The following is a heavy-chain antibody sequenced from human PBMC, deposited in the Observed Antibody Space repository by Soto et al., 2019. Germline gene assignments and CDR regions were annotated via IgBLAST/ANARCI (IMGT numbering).Heavy chain of an antibody. CDR3: VDVFTGSTFGY. CDR2: IYSSGNT. Sequence: SETLSLTCTVSGGSSSSTSYYWGWIRQPPGKGLEWIGSIYSSGNTYYNPSLESRLSITVDTSKNQFSLKLRSVTAADTAVYYCVDVFTGSTFGYWGQGTLVTVSS. D-gene: IGHD3-9*01. CDR1: GGSSSSTSYY. J-gene: IGHJ4*02. V-gene: IGHV4-39*01.